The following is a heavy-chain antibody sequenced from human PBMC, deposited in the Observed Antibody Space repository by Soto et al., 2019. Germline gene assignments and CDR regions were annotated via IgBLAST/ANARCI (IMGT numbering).Heavy chain of an antibody. J-gene: IGHJ6*02. CDR2: IIPIFGTA. Sequence: SVKVSCKASGGTFSSYAISWVRQAPGQGLEWMGGIIPIFGTANYAQKFQGRVTITADASTSTDYMELSSLRSADTAVYYCARDIVVVPAAMNGGMDVWGQGTTVTVSS. CDR3: ARDIVVVPAAMNGGMDV. CDR1: GGTFSSYA. V-gene: IGHV1-69*13. D-gene: IGHD2-2*01.